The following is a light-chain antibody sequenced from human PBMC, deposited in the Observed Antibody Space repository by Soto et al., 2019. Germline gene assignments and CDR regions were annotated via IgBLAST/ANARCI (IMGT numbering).Light chain of an antibody. CDR1: QSVSSSY. J-gene: IGKJ3*01. CDR2: GAS. CDR3: QMYGSSTLFT. Sequence: EIVLTQSPDTLSLSPGERATLSCRASQSVSSSYLAWYQQKPGQAPRLLIYGASSRATGTPDRFRGSGSGIDFTLSISRLEPEYFAVYYCQMYGSSTLFTFGPGTKVDIK. V-gene: IGKV3-20*01.